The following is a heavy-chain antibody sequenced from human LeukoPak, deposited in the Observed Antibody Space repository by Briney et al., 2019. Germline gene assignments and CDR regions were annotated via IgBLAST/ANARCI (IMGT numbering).Heavy chain of an antibody. CDR1: GGSISSSSYY. CDR3: ARQGYCSGGSCPRNAEYFQH. Sequence: PSETLSLTCTVSGGSISSSSYYWGWIRQPPGKGLEWIGSIYYSGSTYYNPSLKSRVTISGDTSKNQFSLKLSSVTAADTAVYYCARQGYCSGGSCPRNAEYFQHWGQGTLVTVSS. D-gene: IGHD2-15*01. CDR2: IYYSGST. J-gene: IGHJ1*01. V-gene: IGHV4-39*01.